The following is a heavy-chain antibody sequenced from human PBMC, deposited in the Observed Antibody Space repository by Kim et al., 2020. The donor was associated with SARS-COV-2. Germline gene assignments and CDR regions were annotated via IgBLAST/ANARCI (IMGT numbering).Heavy chain of an antibody. D-gene: IGHD5-18*01. Sequence: VKGRFTISRDNAKNSLYLQMNSLRAEDTAVYYCARDSYVDTAMVIGAFDIWGQGTMVTVSS. J-gene: IGHJ3*02. V-gene: IGHV3-48*03. CDR3: ARDSYVDTAMVIGAFDI.